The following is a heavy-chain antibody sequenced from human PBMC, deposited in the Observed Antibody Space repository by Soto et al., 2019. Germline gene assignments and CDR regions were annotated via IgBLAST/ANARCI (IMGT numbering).Heavy chain of an antibody. CDR3: ARDPSSYYDILTGYFDY. J-gene: IGHJ4*02. CDR1: GFTFSSYW. CDR2: IKQDGSEK. Sequence: PGGSLRLSCAASGFTFSSYWMSWVRQAPGKGLEWVANIKQDGSEKYYVDSVKGRFTISRDNAKNSLYLQMNSLRAEDTAVYYCARDPSSYYDILTGYFDYWGQGTLVTVS. D-gene: IGHD3-9*01. V-gene: IGHV3-7*01.